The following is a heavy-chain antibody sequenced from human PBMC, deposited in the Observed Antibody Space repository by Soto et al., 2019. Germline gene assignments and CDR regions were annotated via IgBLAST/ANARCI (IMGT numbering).Heavy chain of an antibody. D-gene: IGHD6-13*01. Sequence: QVQLVESGGGLVKPGGSLRLSCAASGFTFSDYYMSWIRQAPGKGLEWVSYISSSSSYTNYADSVKGRFTISRDNAKNSLYLQMNSLRAEDTAVYYCASLPMGQQLHEGGFDYWGQGTLVTVSS. V-gene: IGHV3-11*05. CDR3: ASLPMGQQLHEGGFDY. CDR1: GFTFSDYY. J-gene: IGHJ4*02. CDR2: ISSSSSYT.